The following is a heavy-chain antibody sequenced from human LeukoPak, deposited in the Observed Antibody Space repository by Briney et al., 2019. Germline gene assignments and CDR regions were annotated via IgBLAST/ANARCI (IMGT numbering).Heavy chain of an antibody. J-gene: IGHJ4*02. D-gene: IGHD3-10*01. CDR1: GYTFTSYG. Sequence: ASVKVSCKASGYTFTSYGISWVRQAPGQGLEWMGWISAYNGNTNYAQKLQGRVTMTTDTSTSTAYMELRSLRSDDTAVYYCARDPFYGSGSYYARLFDYWGQGTLVTVSS. CDR2: ISAYNGNT. CDR3: ARDPFYGSGSYYARLFDY. V-gene: IGHV1-18*01.